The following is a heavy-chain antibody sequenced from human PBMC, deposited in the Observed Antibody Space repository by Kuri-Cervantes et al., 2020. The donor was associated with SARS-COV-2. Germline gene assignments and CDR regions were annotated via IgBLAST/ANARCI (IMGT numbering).Heavy chain of an antibody. V-gene: IGHV3-53*05. CDR1: GFTVSSNY. CDR3: ARDPTNGRYYYYGMDV. J-gene: IGHJ6*02. CDR2: IYSGGST. Sequence: GESLKISCAASGFTVSSNYMSWVRQAPGKGLEWVSVIYSGGSTYYADSVKGRFTISRDNSKNTLFLQVNSLRAEDTAVYYCARDPTNGRYYYYGMDVWGQGTTVTVSS. D-gene: IGHD2-8*01.